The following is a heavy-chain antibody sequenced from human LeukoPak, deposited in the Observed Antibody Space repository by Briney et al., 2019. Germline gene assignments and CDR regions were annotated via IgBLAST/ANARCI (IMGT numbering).Heavy chain of an antibody. CDR3: ARDFYYYDSTERSGVRVCYMDV. D-gene: IGHD3-22*01. Sequence: SETLSLTCTVSGGSISTYYWSWIRQPPGKGLEWIGCIYYTGSANYNPSLKSRGTISVDTSKNQFSLKLSSVTAADTAVYYCARDFYYYDSTERSGVRVCYMDVWGKGTTVTVSS. CDR2: IYYTGSA. CDR1: GGSISTYY. J-gene: IGHJ6*03. V-gene: IGHV4-59*12.